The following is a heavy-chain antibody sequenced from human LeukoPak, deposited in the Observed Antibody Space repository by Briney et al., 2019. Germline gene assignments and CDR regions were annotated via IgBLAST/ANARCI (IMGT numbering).Heavy chain of an antibody. D-gene: IGHD3-9*01. CDR2: ISSYNGDT. Sequence: ASVKVSCKASGYTFTSYDINWVRQATGQGLEWMGWISSYNGDTDYAQKLQGRVTMTTDTSTSTAYVELRSLRSDDTAVYYCARVVSGGLRYFDWLWGQGTLVTVSS. J-gene: IGHJ4*02. CDR1: GYTFTSYD. V-gene: IGHV1-18*01. CDR3: ARVVSGGLRYFDWL.